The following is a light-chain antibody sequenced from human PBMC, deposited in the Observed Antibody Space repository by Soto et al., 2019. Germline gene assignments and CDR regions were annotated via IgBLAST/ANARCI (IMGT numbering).Light chain of an antibody. CDR3: ETWYSNTHKV. CDR1: SGHNTYI. Sequence: QSVLTQSSSASASLGSSVKLTCLLSSGHNTYIIAWHQQQPGKAPRFLMTLDRSGRYNRGSGVPDRFSGSSSGADRYLTISNLQFEYEGDYYCETWYSNTHKVFGGGTKLTVL. V-gene: IGLV4-60*02. J-gene: IGLJ3*02. CDR2: LDRSGRY.